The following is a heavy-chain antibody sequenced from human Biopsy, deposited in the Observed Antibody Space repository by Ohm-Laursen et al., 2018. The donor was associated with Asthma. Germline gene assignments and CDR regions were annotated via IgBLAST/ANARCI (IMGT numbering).Heavy chain of an antibody. CDR3: ARAAVAASSNWFDP. CDR2: IHYSGST. J-gene: IGHJ5*02. D-gene: IGHD6-19*01. Sequence: TLSLTCTVSGASLKTDDHYWSWLRQPPGKGLEWFGFIHYSGSTSYNPSLKGGVTISVDTSKNQFSLKLSSVTAADTAVYYCARAAVAASSNWFDPGGKGTLVTVSS. V-gene: IGHV4-30-4*01. CDR1: GASLKTDDHY.